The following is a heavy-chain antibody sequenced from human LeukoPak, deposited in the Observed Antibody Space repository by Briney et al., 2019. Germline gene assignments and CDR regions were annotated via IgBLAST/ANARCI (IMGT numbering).Heavy chain of an antibody. CDR1: GFTFSSYA. CDR3: ARGYHYYDSSGHYRTGGGIDY. J-gene: IGHJ4*02. V-gene: IGHV3-30*01. D-gene: IGHD3-22*01. Sequence: GGSLRLSCAASGFTFSSYAMHWVRQAPGKGLEWVAVISYDGSNKYYADSVKVRFTISRDNSKNTLYLQMNSLRAEDTAVYYCARGYHYYDSSGHYRTGGGIDYWGQGTLVTVSS. CDR2: ISYDGSNK.